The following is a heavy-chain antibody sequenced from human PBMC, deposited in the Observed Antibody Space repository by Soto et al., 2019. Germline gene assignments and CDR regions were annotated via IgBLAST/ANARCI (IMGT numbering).Heavy chain of an antibody. Sequence: QITLKESGPTLVKPTQTLTLTCTFSGFSLSTSGVGVGWIRQPPGKTLEWLALIYWDDVKRYSPSLKSRLTITKDTSRNQGVLTMTNMDPVDTATYFGAHRRGYYDVWTGHAINWCDPWGQGTLVTVSS. J-gene: IGHJ5*02. CDR3: AHRRGYYDVWTGHAINWCDP. D-gene: IGHD3-3*01. CDR2: IYWDDVK. CDR1: GFSLSTSGVG. V-gene: IGHV2-5*02.